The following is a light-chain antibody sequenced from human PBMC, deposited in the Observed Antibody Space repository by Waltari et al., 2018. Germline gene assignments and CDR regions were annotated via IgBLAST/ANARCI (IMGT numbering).Light chain of an antibody. V-gene: IGLV2-8*01. J-gene: IGLJ1*01. CDR3: CSHGGSNNFYI. Sequence: QSALTQPPSASRSPGPSVTIPCTGTSSDVGAYNDVPWYQQYPGKAPKLLIYEVTNRPSGVPDRFSGSKSGNTASLTVSGLQADDEADYYCCSHGGSNNFYIFGTGTTVTVL. CDR1: SSDVGAYND. CDR2: EVT.